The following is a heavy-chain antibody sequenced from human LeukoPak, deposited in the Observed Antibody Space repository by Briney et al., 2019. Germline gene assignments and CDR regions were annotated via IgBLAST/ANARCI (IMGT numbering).Heavy chain of an antibody. J-gene: IGHJ5*02. Sequence: ASVKVSCKASGYTFTHYDIHWVRQATGQGLEWTGWMNPNSGDTAYAQNFQGRVTISRNTSISTAYMELSSLKSDDTAVYYCARGRSAGGFDPWGQGTLVTVSS. CDR1: GYTFTHYD. V-gene: IGHV1-8*03. CDR3: ARGRSAGGFDP. CDR2: MNPNSGDT.